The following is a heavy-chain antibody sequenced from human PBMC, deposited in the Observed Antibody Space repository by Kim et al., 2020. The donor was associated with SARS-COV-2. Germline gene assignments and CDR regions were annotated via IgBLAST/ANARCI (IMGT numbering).Heavy chain of an antibody. D-gene: IGHD2-15*01. CDR1: GFTFSASW. Sequence: GGSLRLSCVASGFTFSASWMYWVRQAPGKGLEWVANIKRDGSEKYYVDSVKGRFTISRDNANNSVYLQMNSLRAEDTAVYYCARDVNSFATDGTHYWGRGTLVTVSS. CDR3: ARDVNSFATDGTHY. CDR2: IKRDGSEK. J-gene: IGHJ4*01. V-gene: IGHV3-7*01.